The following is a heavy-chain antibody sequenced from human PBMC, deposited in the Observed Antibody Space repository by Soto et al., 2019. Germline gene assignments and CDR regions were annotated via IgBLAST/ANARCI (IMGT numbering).Heavy chain of an antibody. CDR1: GFAFKSYA. Sequence: GGSLRLSCAASGFAFKSYAMHWVRQAPGKGLEWVALISFDGSDQDYVDSVKGRFTVSRDNSNNSVFLHMDSLRAEDTAVYYCTGYRLTSYYFDFWGQGTMVTVSS. J-gene: IGHJ4*02. CDR2: ISFDGSDQ. V-gene: IGHV3-30*03. CDR3: TGYRLTSYYFDF. D-gene: IGHD2-21*02.